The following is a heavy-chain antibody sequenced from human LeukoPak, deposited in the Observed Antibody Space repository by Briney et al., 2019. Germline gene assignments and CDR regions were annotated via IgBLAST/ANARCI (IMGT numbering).Heavy chain of an antibody. CDR1: GGSLSSDY. J-gene: IGHJ6*03. CDR2: IYYSGST. V-gene: IGHV4-59*01. D-gene: IGHD3-3*01. CDR3: ARVVRFLEWSRDWYYMDV. Sequence: SETLSLTCTVSGGSLSSDYWTWIRQPPGKGLEWIGYIYYSGSTNYNPSLKSRVTISVDTSKNQFSLKLSSVTAADTAVYYCARVVRFLEWSRDWYYMDVWGKGTTVTVSS.